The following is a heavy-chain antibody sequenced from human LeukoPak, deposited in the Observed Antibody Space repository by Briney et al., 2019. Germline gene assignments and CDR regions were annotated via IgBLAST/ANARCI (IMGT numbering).Heavy chain of an antibody. J-gene: IGHJ4*02. V-gene: IGHV3-21*01. D-gene: IGHD1-26*01. Sequence: GGSLRLSCAASGFTFSSYSMSWVRQAPGKGLEWVSSISSSSSYIYYADSVKGRFTISRDNAKNSLYLQMNSLRAEDTAVYYCAPSGWELLDYWGQGTLVTVSS. CDR1: GFTFSSYS. CDR2: ISSSSSYI. CDR3: APSGWELLDY.